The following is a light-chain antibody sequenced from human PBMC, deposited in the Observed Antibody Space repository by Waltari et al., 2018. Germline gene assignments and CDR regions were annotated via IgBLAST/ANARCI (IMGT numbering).Light chain of an antibody. J-gene: IGKJ4*01. Sequence: DIQVTQSPSSLSPSVGDRVTITCRTSQSISTSLNWYQQNPGQPTKLLIFAASALQSGVSSRFSGSGSQTDFTLTIRNLQPEDFANYYCQQSYRAPQTFGGGTKVDMK. CDR1: QSISTS. V-gene: IGKV1-39*01. CDR3: QQSYRAPQT. CDR2: AAS.